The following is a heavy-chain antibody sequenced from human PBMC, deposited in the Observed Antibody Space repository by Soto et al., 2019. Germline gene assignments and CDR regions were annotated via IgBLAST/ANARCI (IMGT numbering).Heavy chain of an antibody. CDR3: AGQTFTIAAASYGRSNWFDP. D-gene: IGHD6-25*01. CDR2: IYFTGNT. J-gene: IGHJ5*02. V-gene: IGHV4-39*01. Sequence: PSETLSLTCSASGGSITSSSHFLGWVRQPPGKGLEWIGTIYFTGNTYYTPSLKSRLTMSIDTSKNEFSLRLNSVTAADTAVYYCAGQTFTIAAASYGRSNWFDPWGPGTLVTVSS. CDR1: GGSITSSSHF.